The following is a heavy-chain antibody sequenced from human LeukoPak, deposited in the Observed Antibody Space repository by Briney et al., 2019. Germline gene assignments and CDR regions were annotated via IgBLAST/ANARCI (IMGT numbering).Heavy chain of an antibody. Sequence: KPSETLSLTCGVVGGSFSSYYWSWIRQSPGKGLEWIGEINQNGDTNYNPSLKSRVTISVDTSKNQFSLKVTSMTATDTGVYYCTRSFPGIVGAADFWGQGTLVTVSS. CDR3: TRSFPGIVGAADF. D-gene: IGHD1-26*01. J-gene: IGHJ4*02. CDR2: INQNGDT. V-gene: IGHV4-34*01. CDR1: GGSFSSYY.